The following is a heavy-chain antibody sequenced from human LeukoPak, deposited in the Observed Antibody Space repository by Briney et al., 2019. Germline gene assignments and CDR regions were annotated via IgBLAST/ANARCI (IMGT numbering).Heavy chain of an antibody. J-gene: IGHJ6*02. D-gene: IGHD4/OR15-4a*01. V-gene: IGHV3-7*01. CDR2: IKQDGSAT. CDR3: GRDLVLAV. Sequence: GGSLRLSCAASGFTFSNYWMSWVRQAPGKGLEWVANIKQDGSATYYVDSVKGRFTISRDNAKNSLYLQMNSLRDEDTAVYYCGRDLVLAVWGRGTTVTVSS. CDR1: GFTFSNYW.